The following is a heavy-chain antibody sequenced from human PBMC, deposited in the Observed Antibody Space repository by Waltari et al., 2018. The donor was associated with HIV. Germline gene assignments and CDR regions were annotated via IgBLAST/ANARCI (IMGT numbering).Heavy chain of an antibody. V-gene: IGHV4-59*01. CDR1: GGSISSYY. CDR3: ARDRGIVVVTTGYYYGMDV. CDR2: IYYSGST. D-gene: IGHD3-22*01. J-gene: IGHJ6*02. Sequence: QVQLQESGPGLVKPSETLSLTCTVSGGSISSYYWSWIRQPPGKGLEWVGYIYYSGSTNHNPSLTRRVTISVDTSKNQFSLKLSSVTAADTAVYYCARDRGIVVVTTGYYYGMDVWGQGTTVTVSS.